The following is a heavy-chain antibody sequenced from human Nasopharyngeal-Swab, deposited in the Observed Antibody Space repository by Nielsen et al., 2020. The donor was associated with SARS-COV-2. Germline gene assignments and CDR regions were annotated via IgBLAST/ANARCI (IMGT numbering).Heavy chain of an antibody. CDR3: AKDDNAAVVGPLGY. CDR1: GFPFYDYA. V-gene: IGHV3-9*01. CDR2: ISWNSGSI. Sequence: SLKISCAASGFPFYDYAMHWVRQAPGKGLEWVSGISWNSGSIGYADSVKGRFTISRDNAKNSLYLQMNSLRAEDTALYYCAKDDNAAVVGPLGYWGQGTLVTVSS. D-gene: IGHD6-19*01. J-gene: IGHJ4*02.